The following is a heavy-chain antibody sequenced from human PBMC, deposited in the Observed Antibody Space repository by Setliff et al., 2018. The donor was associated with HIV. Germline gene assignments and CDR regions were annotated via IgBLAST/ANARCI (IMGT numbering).Heavy chain of an antibody. CDR3: TGWGSGWPQNY. CDR1: GFTFSGSA. Sequence: PGGSLRLSCAASGFTFSGSAMHWVRQASGKGLEWIGRIKSRVNNYATTYTASVKDRFIISRDDSKNTAFLQMNSLKSEDTAVYYCTGWGSGWPQNYWGQGTLVTVSS. CDR2: IKSRVNNYAT. D-gene: IGHD6-19*01. J-gene: IGHJ4*02. V-gene: IGHV3-73*01.